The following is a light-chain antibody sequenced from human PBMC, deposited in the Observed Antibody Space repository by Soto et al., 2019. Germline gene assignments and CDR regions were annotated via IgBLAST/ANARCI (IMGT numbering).Light chain of an antibody. Sequence: EIVMTQSPATLSVSPGERATLSCRASQSVSSNLAWYQQKPGQAPRLLIYGASTRATGIPARFSGSGSGTDFTLTISSLQSEDFAVYYCQQYKNWITFGQGTRLEIK. V-gene: IGKV3-15*01. J-gene: IGKJ5*01. CDR1: QSVSSN. CDR2: GAS. CDR3: QQYKNWIT.